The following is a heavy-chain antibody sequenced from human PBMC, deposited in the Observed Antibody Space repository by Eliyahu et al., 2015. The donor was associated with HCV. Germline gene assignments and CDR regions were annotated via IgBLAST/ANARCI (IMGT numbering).Heavy chain of an antibody. V-gene: IGHV4-59*01. J-gene: IGHJ5*02. CDR3: ARAAYGDYPLRFDP. CDR2: IYYSGST. Sequence: QVQLQESGPGLVKPSEXLSLTCTVXGGSIDGYXWXWIRQPPGKGLEWVGYIYYSGSTNYNPSLKSRVTISVDTSKNQFSLKLSSVTAADTAVYYCARAAYGDYPLRFDPWGQGTLVTVSS. CDR1: GGSIDGYX. D-gene: IGHD4-17*01.